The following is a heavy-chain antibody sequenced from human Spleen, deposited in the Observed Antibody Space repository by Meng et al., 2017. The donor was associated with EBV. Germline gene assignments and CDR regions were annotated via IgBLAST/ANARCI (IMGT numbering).Heavy chain of an antibody. CDR1: GYSLSTHGLG. CDR3: AHRAGYSYGFSYFDS. J-gene: IGHJ4*02. Sequence: IPFKWSGPTLLKPTQTLPPTCPLSGYSLSTHGLGVGWVRQTPGKALEWRALIYWDGNTHYRPSLRTRLTITKDTSKNQVVLSMTNVDPVDTATYFCAHRAGYSYGFSYFDSWGQGTLVTVSS. V-gene: IGHV2-5*02. D-gene: IGHD5-18*01. CDR2: IYWDGNT.